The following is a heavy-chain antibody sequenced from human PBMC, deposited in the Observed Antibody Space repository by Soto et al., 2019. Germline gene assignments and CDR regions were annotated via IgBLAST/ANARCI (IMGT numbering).Heavy chain of an antibody. CDR3: AKDRGDYANYWYFDL. D-gene: IGHD4-17*01. CDR2: ISYDGSNK. Sequence: QVHLVESGGGVVQPGRSLRLSCAGSGFTFISYGMHWVRQAPGKGLEWVAVISYDGSNKYYADSVKGRFTVSRDNSKNTLYLQMDSLRVEDTAVYYCAKDRGDYANYWYFDLWGRGTLVTVSS. V-gene: IGHV3-30*18. J-gene: IGHJ2*01. CDR1: GFTFISYG.